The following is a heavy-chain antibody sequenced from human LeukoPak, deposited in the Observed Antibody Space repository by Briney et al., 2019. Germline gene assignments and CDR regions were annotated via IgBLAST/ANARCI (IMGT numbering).Heavy chain of an antibody. J-gene: IGHJ6*03. CDR3: ARDPGGVYGTLMDV. D-gene: IGHD5/OR15-5a*01. Sequence: PGGSLTLSCAASGFTFSSYWMSWVRQAPGKGLEWVANIKQDGSEDYYVASVKGRFTIIRDNAKNSLYLQMNSLRAEGTGVYYCARDPGGVYGTLMDVWGKGTTVTASS. CDR2: IKQDGSED. CDR1: GFTFSSYW. V-gene: IGHV3-7*01.